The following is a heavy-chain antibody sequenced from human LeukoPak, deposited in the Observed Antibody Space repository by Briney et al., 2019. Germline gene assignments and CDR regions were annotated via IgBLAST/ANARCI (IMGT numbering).Heavy chain of an antibody. CDR2: IYYSGST. D-gene: IGHD5-18*01. J-gene: IGHJ6*02. CDR1: GGSISSYY. CDR3: ARVPVGYRRLTWYYGMDV. V-gene: IGHV4-59*01. Sequence: SETLSLTCTVSGGSISSYYWSWIRQPPGKGLEWIWYIYYSGSTNYNPSLKSRVTISVDTSKNQFSLKLSSVTAADTAVYYCARVPVGYRRLTWYYGMDVWGQGTTVTVSS.